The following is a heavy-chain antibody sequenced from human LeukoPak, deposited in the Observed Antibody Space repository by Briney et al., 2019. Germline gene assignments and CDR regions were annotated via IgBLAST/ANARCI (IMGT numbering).Heavy chain of an antibody. J-gene: IGHJ4*02. V-gene: IGHV4-34*01. CDR2: INHSGST. Sequence: PSETLSLTCTVSGGSLASGGYYWSWIRQPPGKGLEWIGEINHSGSTNYNPSLKSRVTISVDTSKNQFSLKLSSVTAADTAVYYCARGRRSYLFDYWGQGTLVTVSS. CDR3: ARGRRSYLFDY. D-gene: IGHD1-26*01. CDR1: GGSLASGGYY.